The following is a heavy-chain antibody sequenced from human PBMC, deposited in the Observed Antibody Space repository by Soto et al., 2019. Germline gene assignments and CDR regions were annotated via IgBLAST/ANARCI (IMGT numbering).Heavy chain of an antibody. V-gene: IGHV4-30-4*01. CDR1: GDSISNLDYF. Sequence: SETLSLTCSVSGDSISNLDYFWAWIRQPPGQALEYIGYIYKSATTYYNPSFESRVAISVDTSKSQFSLNVTSVTAADTAVYFCARGRYCLTGRCFPNWFDSWGQGDLVTVSS. J-gene: IGHJ5*01. CDR2: IYKSATT. D-gene: IGHD7-27*01. CDR3: ARGRYCLTGRCFPNWFDS.